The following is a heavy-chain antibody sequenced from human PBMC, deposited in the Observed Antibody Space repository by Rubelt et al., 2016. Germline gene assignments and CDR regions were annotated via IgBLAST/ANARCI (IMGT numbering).Heavy chain of an antibody. Sequence: QLQLQESGPGLVKPSETLSLTCTVSGGSISYYYWSWIRQSPRKGLEWIGYIYYSGSTNYNPSLKGGVTMCVETSKNQFSLKLGLVTAADTAVYYCARGRGYCSGGSCYWFDPWGQGTLVTVSS. CDR3: ARGRGYCSGGSCYWFDP. CDR2: IYYSGST. D-gene: IGHD2-15*01. CDR1: GGSISYYY. J-gene: IGHJ5*02. V-gene: IGHV4-59*12.